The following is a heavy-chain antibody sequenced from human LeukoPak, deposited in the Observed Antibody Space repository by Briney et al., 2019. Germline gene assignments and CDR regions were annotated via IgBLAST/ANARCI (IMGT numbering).Heavy chain of an antibody. CDR3: ARHTRGREDIVVVVAANYWFDP. D-gene: IGHD2-15*01. V-gene: IGHV4-39*01. Sequence: SETLSLTCTVSGGSISSSSYYWGWIRQPPGKGLEWIGSIYYSGSTYYNPSLKSRVTISVDTSKNQFSLKLSSVTAADTAVYYCARHTRGREDIVVVVAANYWFDPWGQGTLVTVSS. CDR1: GGSISSSSYY. CDR2: IYYSGST. J-gene: IGHJ5*02.